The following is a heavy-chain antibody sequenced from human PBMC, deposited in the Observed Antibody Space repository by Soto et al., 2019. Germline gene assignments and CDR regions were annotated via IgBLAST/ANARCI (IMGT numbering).Heavy chain of an antibody. D-gene: IGHD3-3*01. CDR1: GGSISSYY. CDR3: ARDMASYYDFWSGGGLGMDV. Sequence: SSETLSLTCTVSGGSISSYYWSWIRQPPGKGLEWIGYIYYSGSTNYNPSLKSRVTISVDTSKNQFSLKLSSVTAADTAVYYCARDMASYYDFWSGGGLGMDVWGQGTTVTVSS. J-gene: IGHJ6*02. V-gene: IGHV4-59*01. CDR2: IYYSGST.